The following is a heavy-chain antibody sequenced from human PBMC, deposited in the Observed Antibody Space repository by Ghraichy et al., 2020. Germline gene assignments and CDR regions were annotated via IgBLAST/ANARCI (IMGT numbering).Heavy chain of an antibody. CDR2: IKQDGSEK. V-gene: IGHV3-7*01. Sequence: GGSLRLSCAASGFTFSSYWMSWVRQAPGKGLEWVANIKQDGSEKYYVDSVKGRFTISRDNAKNSLYLQMNSLRVEDTAVYYCAREGSMDTAMVTYHYSGMDVWGQGTTVTVSS. J-gene: IGHJ6*02. CDR1: GFTFSSYW. D-gene: IGHD5-18*01. CDR3: AREGSMDTAMVTYHYSGMDV.